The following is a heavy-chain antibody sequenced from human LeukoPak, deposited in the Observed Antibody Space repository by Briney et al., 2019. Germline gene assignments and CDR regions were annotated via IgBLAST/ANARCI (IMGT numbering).Heavy chain of an antibody. CDR2: IYPGDSDT. CDR3: ARGTGAGTWDFDY. J-gene: IGHJ4*02. CDR1: GYIFTSYW. V-gene: IGHV5-51*01. D-gene: IGHD1-26*01. Sequence: GESLKISCKGSGYIFTSYWIGWVRQMPGKGLEWMGIIYPGDSDTRYNPSFQGHVTISADKSISTAYLQWSSLKASDSAIYYCARGTGAGTWDFDYWGQGILVTVSS.